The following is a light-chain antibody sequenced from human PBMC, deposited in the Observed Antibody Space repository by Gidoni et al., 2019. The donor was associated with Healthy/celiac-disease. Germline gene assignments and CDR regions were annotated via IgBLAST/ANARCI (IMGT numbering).Light chain of an antibody. V-gene: IGKV3-20*01. CDR2: GAS. Sequence: VLTQSPGTLSLSPGERATVSCRASQSVSSSYLGWYQQKPVEAPRLLIDGASCRATGIPGRFSGGGSGADFTLTISRLEPEDFAVYYCQRYGSSPLTFGPGTKVDIK. CDR3: QRYGSSPLT. J-gene: IGKJ3*01. CDR1: QSVSSSY.